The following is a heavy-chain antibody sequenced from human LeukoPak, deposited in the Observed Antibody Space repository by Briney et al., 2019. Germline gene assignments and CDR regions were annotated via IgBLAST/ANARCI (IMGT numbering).Heavy chain of an antibody. CDR3: ARDRDGDYQGEFDY. CDR1: GFTFSSYG. D-gene: IGHD4-17*01. V-gene: IGHV3-33*01. CDR2: IWYDGSNK. J-gene: IGHJ4*02. Sequence: GGSLRLSCAASGFTFSSYGMHWVRQAPGKGLEWVAVIWYDGSNKYYADSVKGRFTISRDNSKNTLYLQMNSLRAEDTAVYYCARDRDGDYQGEFDYWGQGTLVTVSS.